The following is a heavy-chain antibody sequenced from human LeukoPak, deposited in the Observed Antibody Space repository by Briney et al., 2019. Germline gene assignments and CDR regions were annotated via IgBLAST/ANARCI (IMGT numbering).Heavy chain of an antibody. D-gene: IGHD3-22*01. V-gene: IGHV3-48*02. J-gene: IGHJ4*02. Sequence: GGSLRLSCAASGFTFSSHSMNWVRQPPGKGLEWVSYISSSSSTIYYADSVKGRFTISRDNDKNSLYMKMNSLRDEDTAVYYCARDYYKNFDYWGQGTLVTVSS. CDR2: ISSSSSTI. CDR1: GFTFSSHS. CDR3: ARDYYKNFDY.